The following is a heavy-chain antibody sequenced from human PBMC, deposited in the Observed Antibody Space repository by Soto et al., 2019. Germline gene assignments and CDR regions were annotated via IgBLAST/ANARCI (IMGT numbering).Heavy chain of an antibody. CDR3: ARVGTAGTVVGDYYYYGMDG. J-gene: IGHJ6*02. V-gene: IGHV1-18*01. D-gene: IGHD6-13*01. CDR1: GYTFTSYG. CDR2: ISAYNGNT. Sequence: ASVKVSCKASGYTFTSYGISWVRQAPGQGLEWMGWISAYNGNTNYAQKLQGRVTMTTDTSTSTAYMELRSLRSDDTAVYYCARVGTAGTVVGDYYYYGMDGWGQGTTVTVSS.